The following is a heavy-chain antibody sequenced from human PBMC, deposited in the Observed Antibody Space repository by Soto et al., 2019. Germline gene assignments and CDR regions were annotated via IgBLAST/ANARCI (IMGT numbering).Heavy chain of an antibody. CDR3: AKGQVTVVTPGYFQH. CDR2: ISYDGSNK. V-gene: IGHV3-30*18. Sequence: QVQLVESGGGVVQPGRSLRLSCAASGFTFSSYGMHWVRQAPGKGLEWVAVISYDGSNKYYADSVKGRFTISRDNTKNTQYLQMNGLRAENTAVYYCAKGQVTVVTPGYFQHWGQGTLVTVSS. D-gene: IGHD2-21*02. J-gene: IGHJ1*01. CDR1: GFTFSSYG.